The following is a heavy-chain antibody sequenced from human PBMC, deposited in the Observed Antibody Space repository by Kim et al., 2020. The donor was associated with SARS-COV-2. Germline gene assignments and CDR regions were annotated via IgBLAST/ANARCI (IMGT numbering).Heavy chain of an antibody. D-gene: IGHD6-13*01. Sequence: GGSLRLSCAASGFTFSDYYMSWVRQAPGKGPEWVSYISNSGSRVYCANSVEGRFTISRDNAQTSLFLQMNSLRAEATAVYYWVREDSSNDYRRFDPWGQGTRVIVSS. CDR3: VREDSSNDYRRFDP. CDR2: ISNSGSRV. CDR1: GFTFSDYY. J-gene: IGHJ5*02. V-gene: IGHV3-11*01.